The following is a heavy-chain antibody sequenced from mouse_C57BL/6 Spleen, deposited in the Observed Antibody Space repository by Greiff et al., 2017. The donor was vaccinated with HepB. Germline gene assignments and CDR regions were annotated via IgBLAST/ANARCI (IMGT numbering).Heavy chain of an antibody. Sequence: EVKLMESGEGLVKPGGSLKLSCAASGFTFSSYAMSWVRQTPEKRLEWVAYISSGGDYIYYADTVKGRFTISRDNARNTLYLQMSSLKSEDTAMYYCTRESNPGYYAMDYWGQGTSVTVSS. CDR2: ISSGGDYI. CDR3: TRESNPGYYAMDY. J-gene: IGHJ4*01. CDR1: GFTFSSYA. D-gene: IGHD2-5*01. V-gene: IGHV5-9-1*02.